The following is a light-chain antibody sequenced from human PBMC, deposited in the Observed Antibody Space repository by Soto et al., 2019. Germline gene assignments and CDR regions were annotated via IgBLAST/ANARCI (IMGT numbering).Light chain of an antibody. V-gene: IGKV3-15*01. CDR3: QQRSNWT. J-gene: IGKJ1*01. CDR1: RSISSY. CDR2: GAS. Sequence: ETVMTQSPATLSVSPGERATLSCRASRSISSYLAWYQQKPGQPPRLLIYGASTRATGIPARFSGSGSGTEFTLTISSLQSEDFALYYCQQRSNWTFGQGTKVDIK.